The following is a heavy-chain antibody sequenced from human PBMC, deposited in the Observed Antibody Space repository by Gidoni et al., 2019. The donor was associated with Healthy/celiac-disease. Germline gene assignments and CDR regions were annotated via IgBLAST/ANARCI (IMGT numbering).Heavy chain of an antibody. V-gene: IGHV4-39*07. CDR3: ARDDADYGSGSSMYYYYYGMDV. J-gene: IGHJ6*02. CDR2: IYYSGST. Sequence: HLQLQASPPVLVTPSETPALTCTVPGGSISSSSSCWCWTRQPPGKGLEWIGSIYYSGSTYYNPALKSRVTISVDTSKNQFSLKLSSVTAADTAVYYCARDDADYGSGSSMYYYYYGMDVWGQGTTVTVSS. CDR1: GGSISSSSSC. D-gene: IGHD3-10*01.